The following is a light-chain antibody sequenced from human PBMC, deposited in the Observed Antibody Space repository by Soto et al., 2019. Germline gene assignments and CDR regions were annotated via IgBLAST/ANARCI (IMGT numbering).Light chain of an antibody. CDR1: QSISSY. Sequence: DIQMTQSPSSLSASVGDRVTITCRASQSISSYLNWYQQKPGKAPKLLIYAASSLQSGVPSRFSGSGSGTDYTLPISRRQPEDFATYYCQQSYSTPWTFGQGTQVEIK. CDR3: QQSYSTPWT. J-gene: IGKJ1*01. CDR2: AAS. V-gene: IGKV1-39*01.